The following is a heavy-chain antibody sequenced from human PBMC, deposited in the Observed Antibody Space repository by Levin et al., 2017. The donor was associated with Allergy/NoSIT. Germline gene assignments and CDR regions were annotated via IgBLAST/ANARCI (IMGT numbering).Heavy chain of an antibody. CDR3: AVVPAAPYAFDI. CDR2: IYYSGST. D-gene: IGHD2-2*01. Sequence: SETLSLTCTVSGGSISSSSYYWGWIRQPPGKGLEWIGSIYYSGSTYYNPSLKSRVTISVDTSKNQFSLKLSSVTAADTAVYYCAVVPAAPYAFDIWGQGTMVTVSS. J-gene: IGHJ3*02. V-gene: IGHV4-39*01. CDR1: GGSISSSSYY.